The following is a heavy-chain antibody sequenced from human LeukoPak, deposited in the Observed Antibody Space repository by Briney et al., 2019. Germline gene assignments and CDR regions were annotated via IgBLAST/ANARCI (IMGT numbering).Heavy chain of an antibody. CDR2: INPSGGST. D-gene: IGHD4-17*01. J-gene: IGHJ4*02. CDR1: GYTFTSYY. CDR3: AREDAVTLSFDY. V-gene: IGHV1-46*01. Sequence: PGASVKASCKASGYTFTSYYMHWVRQAPGQGLEWMGIINPSGGSTSYAQKFQGRVTMTRDTSTSTVYMELSSLRSEDTAVYYCAREDAVTLSFDYRGQGTLVTVSS.